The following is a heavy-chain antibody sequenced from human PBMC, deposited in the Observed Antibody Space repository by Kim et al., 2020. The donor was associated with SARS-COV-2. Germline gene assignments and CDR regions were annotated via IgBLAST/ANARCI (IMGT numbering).Heavy chain of an antibody. Sequence: SETLSLTCTVSGGSISDHYWSWIRQPPGKGLEWIGYLYYSGSTNYNPSLKSRVTISVDTSRNQMSLYLSSVTAADTAIYYCASYDSSGYGMDVWGQGTTVTVSS. D-gene: IGHD3-22*01. CDR3: ASYDSSGYGMDV. CDR2: LYYSGST. J-gene: IGHJ6*02. V-gene: IGHV4-59*08. CDR1: GGSISDHY.